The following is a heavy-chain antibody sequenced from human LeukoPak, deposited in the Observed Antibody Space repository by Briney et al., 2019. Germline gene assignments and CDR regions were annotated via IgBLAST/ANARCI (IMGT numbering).Heavy chain of an antibody. CDR2: INSDARST. D-gene: IGHD3-22*01. CDR3: ARTLYYYDSSGYCLFDY. V-gene: IGHV3-74*01. J-gene: IGHJ4*02. CDR1: GFTFSNYW. Sequence: PGGSLRLSCAASGFTFSNYWMHWVRQAPGKGLVWVSRINSDARSTSYADSVKGRFTISRDNAKNTLYLQMNSLRAEDTAVYYCARTLYYYDSSGYCLFDYWGQGTLVTVSS.